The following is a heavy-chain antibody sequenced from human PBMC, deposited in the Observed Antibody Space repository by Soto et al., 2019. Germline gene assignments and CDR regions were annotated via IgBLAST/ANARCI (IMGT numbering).Heavy chain of an antibody. CDR3: ASDSYYYASDY. CDR1: GFSFRAQY. Sequence: GGSLRLSCSASGFSFRAQYMTWMRQAPGKGLEWVSYISGSGTTIHYTDSVKGRFTVSRDNAKNSVYLQMNSLRAEDTAVYYCASDSYYYASDYWGQGTLVTVSS. D-gene: IGHD3-10*01. V-gene: IGHV3-11*01. J-gene: IGHJ4*02. CDR2: ISGSGTTI.